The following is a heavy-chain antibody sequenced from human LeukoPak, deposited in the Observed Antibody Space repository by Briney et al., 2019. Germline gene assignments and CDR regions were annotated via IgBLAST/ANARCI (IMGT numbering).Heavy chain of an antibody. CDR3: ARAETYYYYMDV. Sequence: SETLSLTCTVSGGSISSYYWSWIRQPPGKGLEWIGYIYYTGSTSYNPSLKSRVTISVDTSKNQFSLKLSSVTAADTAVYYCARAETYYYYMDVWGKGTTVTVSS. CDR1: GGSISSYY. CDR2: IYYTGST. J-gene: IGHJ6*03. V-gene: IGHV4-59*01.